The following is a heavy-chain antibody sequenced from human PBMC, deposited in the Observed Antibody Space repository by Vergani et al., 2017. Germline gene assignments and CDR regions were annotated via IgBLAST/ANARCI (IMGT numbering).Heavy chain of an antibody. V-gene: IGHV3-48*01. CDR1: GFTFSSYS. CDR3: ARDRYSAYYGSGSYYRYYYGMDV. J-gene: IGHJ6*02. Sequence: VQLVESGGGLVKPGGSLRLSCAASGFTFSSYSMNWVRQAPGKGLEWVSYISSSSSTIYYADSVKGRFTISRDNAKNSLYLQMNSLRAEDTAVYYCARDRYSAYYGSGSYYRYYYGMDVWGQGTTVTVSS. CDR2: ISSSSSTI. D-gene: IGHD3-10*01.